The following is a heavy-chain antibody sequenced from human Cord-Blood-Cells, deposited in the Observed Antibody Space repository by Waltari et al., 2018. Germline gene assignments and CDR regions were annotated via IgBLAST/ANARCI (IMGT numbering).Heavy chain of an antibody. J-gene: IGHJ4*02. CDR3: AVTTGTYYFDY. Sequence: EVQLVESGGGLVKPGGSLRLSCAASGFTFSSYSMNWVRQAPGKGLGWVSSISSSSSYIYYADSVKGRFTISRDNAKNSLYLQMNSLRAEDTAVYYCAVTTGTYYFDYWGQGTLVTVSS. CDR2: ISSSSSYI. CDR1: GFTFSSYS. V-gene: IGHV3-21*01. D-gene: IGHD1-1*01.